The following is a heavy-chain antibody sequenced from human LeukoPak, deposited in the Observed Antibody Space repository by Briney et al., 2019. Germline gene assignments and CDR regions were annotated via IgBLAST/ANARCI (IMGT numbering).Heavy chain of an antibody. CDR3: AKDGHYDGSGN. D-gene: IGHD3-22*01. J-gene: IGHJ4*02. V-gene: IGHV3-23*01. CDR1: GFTFSNFG. CDR2: ISGSGHNT. Sequence: GGSLRLSCEASGFTFSNFGMTWVRQAPGKGLKWVSTISGSGHNTYYADSVKGRFTISRDDSKNTLYLQMNSLRAEDTAVYYCAKDGHYDGSGNWGQGTLVTVSS.